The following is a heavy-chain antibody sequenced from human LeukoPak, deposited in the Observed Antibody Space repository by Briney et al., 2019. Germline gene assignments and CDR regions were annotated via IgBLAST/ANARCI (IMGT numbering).Heavy chain of an antibody. Sequence: SETLSLTCTVSGGSISSSSYYWGWIRQPPGQGLEWIGSIYYSGSTYYNPSLKSRVTISVDTSKNQFSLNLSSVTAADTAVYYCARNMVRGVITNRGYNWFDPWGQGTLVTVSS. V-gene: IGHV4-39*07. D-gene: IGHD3-10*01. J-gene: IGHJ5*02. CDR3: ARNMVRGVITNRGYNWFDP. CDR1: GGSISSSSYY. CDR2: IYYSGST.